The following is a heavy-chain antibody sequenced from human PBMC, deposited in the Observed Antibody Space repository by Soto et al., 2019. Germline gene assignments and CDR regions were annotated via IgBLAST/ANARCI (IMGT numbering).Heavy chain of an antibody. J-gene: IGHJ4*02. Sequence: SETLSLTCTVSGGSISSSSHYWGWIRQPPGKGLEWIGSIYYSGSTHYNPSLKSRVTVSGDSSKNQFSLNIYSVTATDTAMYYCARQIARSWDSFDYWGQGALVTVSS. CDR2: IYYSGST. V-gene: IGHV4-39*01. CDR3: ARQIARSWDSFDY. D-gene: IGHD6-13*01. CDR1: GGSISSSSHY.